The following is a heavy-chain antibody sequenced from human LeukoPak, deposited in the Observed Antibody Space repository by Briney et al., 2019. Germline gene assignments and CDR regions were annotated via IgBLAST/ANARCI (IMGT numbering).Heavy chain of an antibody. CDR2: IYYSGST. D-gene: IGHD3-22*01. CDR3: ARDLWYDSSGYQGY. Sequence: PSETLSLTCTVSGGSISSSSYYWGWIRQPPGKGLEWIGSIYYSGSTYYNPSLKSRVTISVDTSKNQFSLKLSSVTAADTAVYYCARDLWYDSSGYQGYWGQGTLVTVSS. CDR1: GGSISSSSYY. V-gene: IGHV4-39*02. J-gene: IGHJ4*02.